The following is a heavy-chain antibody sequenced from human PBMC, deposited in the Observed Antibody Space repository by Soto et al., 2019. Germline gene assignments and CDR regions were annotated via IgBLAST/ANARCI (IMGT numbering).Heavy chain of an antibody. Sequence: SGPTRANPTQTLTLTCTFFGFSLSTNGVRVSWIRQPPGKALEWLARIDWDDDKCYSTSLRTWLTSAKDTSKNQVVLTMTNMDPLDTATYYCARAPYSSSWYGDYFDYWGQGALGTV. V-gene: IGHV2-70*04. CDR2: IDWDDDK. J-gene: IGHJ4*02. D-gene: IGHD6-13*01. CDR3: ARAPYSSSWYGDYFDY. CDR1: GFSLSTNGVR.